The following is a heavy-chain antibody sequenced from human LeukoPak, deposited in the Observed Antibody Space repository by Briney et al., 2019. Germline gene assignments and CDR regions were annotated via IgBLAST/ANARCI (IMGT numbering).Heavy chain of an antibody. Sequence: PSETLSLTCTVSGGSISSYYWSWIRPPPGKGLEWIGFLYYSGSSNYNPSLKSRVTLSVDTSKNQFSLKLSAVTAADTAVYYCARHALYGLRPGYYYFDYWGQGTLVTVSS. CDR3: ARHALYGLRPGYYYFDY. D-gene: IGHD2-8*01. CDR1: GGSISSYY. CDR2: LYYSGSS. V-gene: IGHV4-59*08. J-gene: IGHJ4*02.